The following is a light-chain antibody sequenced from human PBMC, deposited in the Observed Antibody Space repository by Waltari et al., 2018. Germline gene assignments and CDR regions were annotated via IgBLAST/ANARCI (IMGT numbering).Light chain of an antibody. V-gene: IGKV2-29*03. CDR2: EVS. CDR1: HSLLHRERKTY. Sequence: DIVLTQTPLSLSVSPGQPASIPCKPSHSLLHRERKTYLYWYLKRPGQSPQLLISEVSSRFSGVPDRFSCSGSGTDFTLKISRVEAEDVGLYYCMQGVHLPLTFGGGTKVEIQ. CDR3: MQGVHLPLT. J-gene: IGKJ4*01.